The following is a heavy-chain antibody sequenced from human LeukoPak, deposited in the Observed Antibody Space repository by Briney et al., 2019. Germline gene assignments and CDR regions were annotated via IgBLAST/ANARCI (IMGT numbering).Heavy chain of an antibody. V-gene: IGHV3-23*01. J-gene: IGHJ4*02. D-gene: IGHD5-24*01. Sequence: GGSLRLSCAASGFTFSDYYMSWIRQAPGKGLEWVSAISGSGGSTYYADSVKGRFTISRDNSKNTLYLQMNSLRAEDTAVYYCAKRLEMATMAFGYWGQGTLVTVSS. CDR3: AKRLEMATMAFGY. CDR2: ISGSGGST. CDR1: GFTFSDYY.